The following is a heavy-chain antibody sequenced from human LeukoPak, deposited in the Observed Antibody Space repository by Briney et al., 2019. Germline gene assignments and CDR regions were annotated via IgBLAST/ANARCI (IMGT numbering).Heavy chain of an antibody. CDR1: GFTFSSYG. J-gene: IGHJ4*02. Sequence: PGGSLRLSCAASGFTFSSYGMSWVRQAPGKGLEWVSALSGSGGSTFYADSVKGRFTISRDNSKNTLYLQMSSLRAEDTAVYYCAKHCRSGWPFDYWGQGTLVTVSS. CDR2: LSGSGGST. CDR3: AKHCRSGWPFDY. V-gene: IGHV3-23*01. D-gene: IGHD6-19*01.